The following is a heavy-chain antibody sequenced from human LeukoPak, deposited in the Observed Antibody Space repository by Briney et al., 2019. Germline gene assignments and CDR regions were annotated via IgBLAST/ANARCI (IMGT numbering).Heavy chain of an antibody. Sequence: ASVKVSCKASGYTFTGYYMHWVRQAPGQGLEWMGWINPNSGGTNYAQKFQGRVTMTRDTSISTAYMELSGLRSDDTAVYYCALEVYYSDNSAFDYWGQGTLVTVSS. J-gene: IGHJ4*02. D-gene: IGHD3-22*01. V-gene: IGHV1-2*02. CDR3: ALEVYYSDNSAFDY. CDR1: GYTFTGYY. CDR2: INPNSGGT.